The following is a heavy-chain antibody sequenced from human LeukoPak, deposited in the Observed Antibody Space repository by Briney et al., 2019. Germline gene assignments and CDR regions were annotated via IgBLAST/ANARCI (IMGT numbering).Heavy chain of an antibody. D-gene: IGHD3-16*02. V-gene: IGHV3-21*01. CDR3: ARLGELSQFDY. J-gene: IGHJ4*02. CDR2: ISTSGSYI. CDR1: GFTFDDYA. Sequence: GGSLRLSCAASGFTFDDYAMHWVRQAPGKGLEWVSSISTSGSYIYYADSVKGRFTISRDNAKNSLYLQMNSLRAEDTAVYYCARLGELSQFDYWGQGTLVTVSS.